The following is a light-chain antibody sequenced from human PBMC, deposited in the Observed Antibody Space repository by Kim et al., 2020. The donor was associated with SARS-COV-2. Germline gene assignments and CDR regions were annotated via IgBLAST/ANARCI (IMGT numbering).Light chain of an antibody. Sequence: EIVMTQSPATLSVSPGERATLSCRAGQTIRNNLAWYQHKPGQAPRLLIYGASNRATGIPARFSGSGSGTEFTLTISSLQSEDFAVYYCQQYSDWPPLTFGSGTKVEIK. CDR3: QQYSDWPPLT. V-gene: IGKV3-15*01. CDR2: GAS. J-gene: IGKJ4*01. CDR1: QTIRNN.